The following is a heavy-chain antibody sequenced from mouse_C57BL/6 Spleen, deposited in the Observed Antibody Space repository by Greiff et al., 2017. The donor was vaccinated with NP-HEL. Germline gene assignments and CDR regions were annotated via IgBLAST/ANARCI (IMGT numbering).Heavy chain of an antibody. CDR2: IDPETGGT. Sequence: VKLMESGAELVRPGASVTLSCKASGYTFTDYEMHWVKQTPVHGLEWIGAIDPETGGTAYNQKFKGKAILTADKSSSTAYMELRSLTSEDSAVYYCTRFTTVVFDYWGQGTTLTVSS. CDR1: GYTFTDYE. D-gene: IGHD1-1*01. CDR3: TRFTTVVFDY. J-gene: IGHJ2*01. V-gene: IGHV1-15*01.